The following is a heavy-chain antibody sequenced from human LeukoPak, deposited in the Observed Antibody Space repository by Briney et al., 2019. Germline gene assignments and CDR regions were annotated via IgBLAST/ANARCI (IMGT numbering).Heavy chain of an antibody. Sequence: PSETLSLTCTVSGGSISSYYWSWIRQPPGKGLEWIGYIYYSGSTNYNPSLKSRVTISVDTSKNQFSLELSSVTAADTAVYYCARVCENYDSSGPGAFDIWGQGTMVTVSS. V-gene: IGHV4-59*01. CDR3: ARVCENYDSSGPGAFDI. D-gene: IGHD3-22*01. CDR2: IYYSGST. J-gene: IGHJ3*02. CDR1: GGSISSYY.